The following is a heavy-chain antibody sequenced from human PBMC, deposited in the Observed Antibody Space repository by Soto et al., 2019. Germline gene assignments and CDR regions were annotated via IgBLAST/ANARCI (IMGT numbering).Heavy chain of an antibody. CDR2: ISYDGSNK. J-gene: IGHJ4*02. CDR1: GFTFSSYG. Sequence: GGSLRLSCAASGFTFSSYGMHWVRQAPGKGLEWVAVISYDGSNKYYADSVKGRFTISRDNSKNTLYLQMNSLRAEDTAVYYCAKDQVKRSYGPGMSDYWGQGTLVTVSS. D-gene: IGHD5-18*01. CDR3: AKDQVKRSYGPGMSDY. V-gene: IGHV3-30*18.